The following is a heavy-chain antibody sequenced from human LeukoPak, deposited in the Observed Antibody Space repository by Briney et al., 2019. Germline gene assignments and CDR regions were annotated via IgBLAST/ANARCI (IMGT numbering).Heavy chain of an antibody. CDR2: INPDSGAT. J-gene: IGHJ4*02. D-gene: IGHD6-13*01. Sequence: ASVKVSCKASGYTFTDYYMHWVRQARGQGLEWMGWINPDSGATKYAQKFQGRVTMTTDTTISTAYMELNRLRSDDTAVYYCASALNTPRSSWGQGTLVTVSS. CDR1: GYTFTDYY. CDR3: ASALNTPRSS. V-gene: IGHV1-2*02.